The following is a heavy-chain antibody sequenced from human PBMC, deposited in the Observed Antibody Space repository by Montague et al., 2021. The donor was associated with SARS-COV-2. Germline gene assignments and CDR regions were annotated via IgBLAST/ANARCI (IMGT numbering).Heavy chain of an antibody. D-gene: IGHD3-9*01. CDR1: GFSLSTSGMC. CDR2: IDWXDDK. Sequence: PALVKPTQTLTLTCTFSGFSLSTSGMCVSWIRQPPGKALEWLALIDWXDDKYYSTSLKTRLTISKDTSKNQVVLTMTNMDPVDTATYYCARMVTIFSLGGSCYYYGMDVWGQGTTVTVSS. CDR3: ARMVTIFSLGGSCYYYGMDV. J-gene: IGHJ6*02. V-gene: IGHV2-70*01.